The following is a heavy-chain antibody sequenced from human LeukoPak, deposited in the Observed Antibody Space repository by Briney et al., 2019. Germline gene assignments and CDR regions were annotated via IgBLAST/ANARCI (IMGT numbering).Heavy chain of an antibody. Sequence: ASVKVSCKASGYTFTGYYMHWVRQAPGQGLEWVGRINPNSGGTNYAQKFQGRVTMTRDTSISTAYMELSRLRSDDTAVYYCAREMQWLENWFDPWGQGTLVTVSS. CDR3: AREMQWLENWFDP. CDR2: INPNSGGT. D-gene: IGHD6-19*01. CDR1: GYTFTGYY. J-gene: IGHJ5*02. V-gene: IGHV1-2*06.